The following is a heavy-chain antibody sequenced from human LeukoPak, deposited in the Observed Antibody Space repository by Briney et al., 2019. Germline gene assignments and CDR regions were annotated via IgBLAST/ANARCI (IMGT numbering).Heavy chain of an antibody. Sequence: PGGSLRLSCAASGFTFNNYAMTWVRQAPGKGLEWVSTIIGSGGSTDYADSVGGRFTISRDNSKNTLFLQMNSLRDEDTAVYYCAKDLYSNYGPADYWGQGNLVTVSS. CDR2: IIGSGGST. D-gene: IGHD4-11*01. J-gene: IGHJ4*02. CDR1: GFTFNNYA. CDR3: AKDLYSNYGPADY. V-gene: IGHV3-23*01.